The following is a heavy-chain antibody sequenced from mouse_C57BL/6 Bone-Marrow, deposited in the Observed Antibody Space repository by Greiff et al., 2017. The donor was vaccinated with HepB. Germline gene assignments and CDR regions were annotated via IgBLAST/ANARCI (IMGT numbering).Heavy chain of an antibody. D-gene: IGHD4-1*01. V-gene: IGHV1-26*01. J-gene: IGHJ3*01. CDR1: GYTFTDYY. CDR2: INPNNGGT. Sequence: EVQLQQSGPELVKPGASVKISCKASGYTFTDYYMNWVKQSHGKSLEWIGDINPNNGGTSYNQKFKGKATLTVDKSSSTAYMELRSLTSEDSAVYYCALNWAWFAYWGQGTLVTVSA. CDR3: ALNWAWFAY.